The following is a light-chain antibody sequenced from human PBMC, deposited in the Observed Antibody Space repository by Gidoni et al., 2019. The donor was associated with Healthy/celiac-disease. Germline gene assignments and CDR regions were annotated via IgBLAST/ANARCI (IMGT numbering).Light chain of an antibody. Sequence: IVLTQSPATLSLSPGERATLSCRATQSVSSSYLAWYQQKPGQAPRLLIYGASSRATGIPDRFSGSGSGTDFTLTSSRLEPEDFAVYYCQQYGSSPFTFGPGTKVEIK. J-gene: IGKJ3*01. CDR3: QQYGSSPFT. V-gene: IGKV3-20*01. CDR2: GAS. CDR1: QSVSSSY.